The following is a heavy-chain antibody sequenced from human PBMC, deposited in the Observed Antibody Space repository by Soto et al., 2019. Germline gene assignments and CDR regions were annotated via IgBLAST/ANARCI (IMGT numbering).Heavy chain of an antibody. Sequence: GASVKVSCKASGYTFTSYGISWVRQAPGQGLEWMGRISAYNGNTNYAQKLQGRVTMTTDTSTSTAYMELRSLRSDDTAVYYCARDLVVVAATGWFNPWGQGTLVTVSS. CDR2: ISAYNGNT. V-gene: IGHV1-18*01. D-gene: IGHD2-15*01. CDR1: GYTFTSYG. CDR3: ARDLVVVAATGWFNP. J-gene: IGHJ5*02.